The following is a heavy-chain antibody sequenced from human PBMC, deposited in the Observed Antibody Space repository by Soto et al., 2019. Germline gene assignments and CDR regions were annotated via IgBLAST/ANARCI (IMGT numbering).Heavy chain of an antibody. CDR2: IASNTGNT. D-gene: IGHD3-16*01. CDR3: ARVDDDIWGPYLSGQY. Sequence: QVQLIQSGPEVKRPGASVKLSCKASGYTFADYGILWVRQAPGQGLEWVAWIASNTGNTDYARNLRGRVTVTTDTYTNTAFLDLRSLTSDDTAFYYCARVDDDIWGPYLSGQYWGQGTLVTVSS. CDR1: GYTFADYG. J-gene: IGHJ4*02. V-gene: IGHV1-18*04.